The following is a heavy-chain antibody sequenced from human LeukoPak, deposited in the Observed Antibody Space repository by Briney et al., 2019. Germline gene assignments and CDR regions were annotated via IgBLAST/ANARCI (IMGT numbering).Heavy chain of an antibody. CDR2: ISAYNGNT. Sequence: ASVKVSCKASGYTFTSYGISWVRQAPGQGLEWMGWISAYNGNTNYAQKLQGRVTMTTDTSTSTAYMELRSLRSDDPAVSYCARVYATAMVTKCDYWGQGTLVTVSS. V-gene: IGHV1-18*01. D-gene: IGHD5-18*01. CDR3: ARVYATAMVTKCDY. J-gene: IGHJ4*02. CDR1: GYTFTSYG.